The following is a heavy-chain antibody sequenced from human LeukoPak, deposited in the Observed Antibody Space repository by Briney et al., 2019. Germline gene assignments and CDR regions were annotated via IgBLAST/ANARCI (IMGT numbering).Heavy chain of an antibody. V-gene: IGHV3-33*01. Sequence: PGRSLRLSCAASGFTFSSYGMHWVRQAPGKGLEWVAVIRYDGSNKYYADSVKGRFTISRDNSKNTLYLQMNSLRAEDTAVYYCARDPTLYCSSTSCYEDGGWFDPWGQGTLVTVSS. J-gene: IGHJ5*02. CDR3: ARDPTLYCSSTSCYEDGGWFDP. CDR2: IRYDGSNK. D-gene: IGHD2-2*01. CDR1: GFTFSSYG.